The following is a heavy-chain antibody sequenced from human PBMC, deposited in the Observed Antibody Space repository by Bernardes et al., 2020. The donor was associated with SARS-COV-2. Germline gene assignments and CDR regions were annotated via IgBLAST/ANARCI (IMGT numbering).Heavy chain of an antibody. V-gene: IGHV4-34*01. Sequence: LSLTCAVYGGSFSGYYWSWIRQPPGKGLEWIGEINHSGSTNYNPSLKSRVTISVDTSKNQFSLKLSSVTAADTAVYYCARRPDYYYYGMDVWGQGTTVTVSS. J-gene: IGHJ6*02. CDR1: GGSFSGYY. CDR2: INHSGST. CDR3: ARRPDYYYYGMDV.